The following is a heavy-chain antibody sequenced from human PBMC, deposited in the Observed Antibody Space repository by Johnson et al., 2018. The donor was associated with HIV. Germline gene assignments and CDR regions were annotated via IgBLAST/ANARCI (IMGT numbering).Heavy chain of an antibody. Sequence: MLLVESGGGLVQSGRSLRLSCAASGFAFSRFAMHWVRQVPDKGLEWVSVIYSGGSTYYADSVKGRYTISRDNSKNTLYLQMNSLRADDTAVYYCARAYSYGAFDIWGQGTRVTVSS. D-gene: IGHD5-18*01. CDR3: ARAYSYGAFDI. CDR1: GFAFSRFA. CDR2: IYSGGST. V-gene: IGHV3-66*01. J-gene: IGHJ3*02.